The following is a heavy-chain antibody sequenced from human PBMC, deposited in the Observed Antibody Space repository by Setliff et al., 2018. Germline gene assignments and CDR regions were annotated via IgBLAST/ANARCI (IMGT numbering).Heavy chain of an antibody. CDR3: ARESRYYYDNLGTLDY. D-gene: IGHD3-22*01. CDR2: IYYSGST. Sequence: SETLPLTCTVSGYSISSGDYYWSWIRQPPGKGLEWIGYIYYSGSTYYNPSLKSRVSISVDTSKNQFSLKLSSVTAADTAVYYCARESRYYYDNLGTLDYWGQGTLVTVSS. CDR1: GYSISSGDYY. J-gene: IGHJ4*02. V-gene: IGHV4-30-4*08.